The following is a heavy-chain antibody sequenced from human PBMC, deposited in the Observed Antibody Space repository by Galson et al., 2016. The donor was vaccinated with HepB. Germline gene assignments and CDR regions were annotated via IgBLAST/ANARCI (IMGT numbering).Heavy chain of an antibody. CDR3: AREAAPGDAYSRAY. CDR2: ISPNSGGT. Sequence: SVKVSCKASKYTFTVYYIHWVRQAPGQGLEWMGWISPNSGGTNHAQKFQGRVTMTRDTSITTAYMELSSLRSDDTAVYYGAREAAPGDAYSRAYWGQGTLVTVSS. V-gene: IGHV1-2*02. J-gene: IGHJ4*01. CDR1: KYTFTVYY. D-gene: IGHD5-24*01.